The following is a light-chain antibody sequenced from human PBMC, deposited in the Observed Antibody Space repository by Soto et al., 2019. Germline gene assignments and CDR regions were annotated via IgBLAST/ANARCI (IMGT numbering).Light chain of an antibody. CDR3: QEYNGRSS. Sequence: RVTTQSPATLSVSPGERATLSCRASQNVAGDLAWYQQKPGQAPRLLIYRTSTRATGIPARFSGSGSGTEFNLTISGLQSEDFAVYYCQEYNGRSSFGQGTKVEIK. V-gene: IGKV3-15*01. CDR1: QNVAGD. J-gene: IGKJ1*01. CDR2: RTS.